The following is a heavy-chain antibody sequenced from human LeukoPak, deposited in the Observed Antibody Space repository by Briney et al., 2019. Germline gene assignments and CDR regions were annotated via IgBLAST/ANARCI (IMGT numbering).Heavy chain of an antibody. Sequence: PGGSLTLSCPASGLTFSSSAMNWLRQAPGKGLEWVSGISSSGGITYYADSVKGRFTISRDNSKNTLYLQLNSLRAEDTAVYYCAKSSQRFGMDVWGQGATVTVSS. CDR3: AKSSQRFGMDV. J-gene: IGHJ6*02. CDR1: GLTFSSSA. CDR2: ISSSGGIT. V-gene: IGHV3-23*01.